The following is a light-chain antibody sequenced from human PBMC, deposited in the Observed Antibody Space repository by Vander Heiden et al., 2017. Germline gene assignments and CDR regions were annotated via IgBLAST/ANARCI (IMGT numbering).Light chain of an antibody. V-gene: IGKV1-39*01. Sequence: DIQLTQSPSSLSASLGDRVTITCRTSQSIGVYLNWYQQKPGKAPNLLIYIASSLQTGVPPRFSGSGSGIDVTLTISSLQPEDSATYYCQQTYTTPQTFGGGTNVEIK. CDR1: QSIGVY. J-gene: IGKJ4*01. CDR3: QQTYTTPQT. CDR2: IAS.